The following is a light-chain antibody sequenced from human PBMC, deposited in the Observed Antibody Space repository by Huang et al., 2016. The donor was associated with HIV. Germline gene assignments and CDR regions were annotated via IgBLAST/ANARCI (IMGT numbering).Light chain of an antibody. Sequence: EIEMTQSPATLSVSPGERATLSCRASHSVDSDLAWYQQKPGQAPSLLIYDASTSATGISAKFNGTGSGTEFSRSITNLQSEDFAVYYCQQYNDWPPLTFGGGTKVEI. CDR2: DAS. J-gene: IGKJ4*01. CDR3: QQYNDWPPLT. V-gene: IGKV3-15*01. CDR1: HSVDSD.